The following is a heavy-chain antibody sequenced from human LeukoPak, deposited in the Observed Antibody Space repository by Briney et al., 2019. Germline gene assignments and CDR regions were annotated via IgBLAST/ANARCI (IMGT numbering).Heavy chain of an antibody. CDR3: ARDRRYYDSSAYIRGFDY. V-gene: IGHV3-66*01. Sequence: GGSLRLSCAASGFTVSRNYMSWVRQAPGKGLEWVSVIYSGGRTYYADSVKGRFTISRDNSKNTLYLQMNSLRAEDTAVYYCARDRRYYDSSAYIRGFDYWGQGTLVTVSS. D-gene: IGHD3-22*01. CDR2: IYSGGRT. CDR1: GFTVSRNY. J-gene: IGHJ4*02.